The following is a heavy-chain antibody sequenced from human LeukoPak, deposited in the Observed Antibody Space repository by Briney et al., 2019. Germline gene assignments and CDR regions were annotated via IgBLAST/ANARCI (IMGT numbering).Heavy chain of an antibody. J-gene: IGHJ6*02. CDR3: ATVGANGSGSYTPYYYGMDV. V-gene: IGHV1-24*01. D-gene: IGHD3-10*01. Sequence: ASVKVSCKASGYTFTSYYMHWVRQAPGKGLEWMGGFDPADGERIYAQKFQGRVTVTEDTSTDTAYMELSSLRSEDTAVYFCATVGANGSGSYTPYYYGMDVWGQGTTVTVSS. CDR2: FDPADGER. CDR1: GYTFTSYY.